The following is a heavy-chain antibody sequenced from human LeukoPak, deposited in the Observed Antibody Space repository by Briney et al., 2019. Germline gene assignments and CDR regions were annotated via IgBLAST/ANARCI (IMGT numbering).Heavy chain of an antibody. D-gene: IGHD2-2*01. CDR1: GFTFSSYA. J-gene: IGHJ4*02. CDR2: ISYDGSNK. CDR3: ARGGNVVVPAAIRRYFDY. V-gene: IGHV3-30-3*01. Sequence: GGSLRLSCAASGFTFSSYAMHWVRQAPGKGLEWVAVISYDGSNKYYADSVKGRFTISRDNSKNTLYLQMNSLRAEDTAVYYCARGGNVVVPAAIRRYFDYWGQGTLVTVSS.